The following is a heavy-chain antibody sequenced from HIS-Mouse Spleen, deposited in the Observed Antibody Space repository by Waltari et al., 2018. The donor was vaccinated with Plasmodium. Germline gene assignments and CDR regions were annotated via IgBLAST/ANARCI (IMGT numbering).Heavy chain of an antibody. V-gene: IGHV3-30*18. CDR1: GFPFSRYG. CDR3: AKILSYSSSPEDY. Sequence: QVQLVESGGGVVQPGRSLRLSCAASGFPFSRYGMHWVRQAPGKGLEWVAVISYDGRNKYYADAVKGRFTISRDNSKNTLYLQMNSLRAEDTAVYYCAKILSYSSSPEDYWGQGTLVTVSS. CDR2: ISYDGRNK. J-gene: IGHJ4*02. D-gene: IGHD6-6*01.